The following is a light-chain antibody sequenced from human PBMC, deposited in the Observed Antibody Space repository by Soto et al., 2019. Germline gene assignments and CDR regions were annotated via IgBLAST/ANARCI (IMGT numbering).Light chain of an antibody. J-gene: IGKJ1*01. CDR3: QQYGSSPRT. CDR1: QSVRSNY. Sequence: EIVLTQSPGTLSLSPGERATLSCRASQSVRSNYVAWYQQKPGQGPRLLIYGASSRATGFPDRFSGSGSGTDFTLTISRLEPEDFAVYYCQQYGSSPRTFGQGTKMDIK. CDR2: GAS. V-gene: IGKV3-20*01.